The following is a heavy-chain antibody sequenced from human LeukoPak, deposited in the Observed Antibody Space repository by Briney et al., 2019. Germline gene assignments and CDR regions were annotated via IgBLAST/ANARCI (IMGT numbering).Heavy chain of an antibody. Sequence: PGGSLRLSCTASGFNFNTYAMTWVRQAPGQGLEWLSVISGSGGLTDYADSAKGHFTISRDNSKNIVYLQMNSLRAEDTAVYYCSRSRRSGYHNEPTDYWGQGTLVTVSS. J-gene: IGHJ4*02. CDR1: GFNFNTYA. CDR3: SRSRRSGYHNEPTDY. D-gene: IGHD3-3*01. CDR2: ISGSGGLT. V-gene: IGHV3-23*01.